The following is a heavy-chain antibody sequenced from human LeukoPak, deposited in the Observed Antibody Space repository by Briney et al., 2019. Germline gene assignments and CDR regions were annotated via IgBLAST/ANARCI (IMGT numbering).Heavy chain of an antibody. Sequence: SVKVSCKASGGTFSSYAISWVRQAPGQGLEWMGGIIPIFGTANYAQKFQGRVTITADESTSTAYMELSSLRSEDTAVYYCAREGGKGGYYYYMDVWGKGTTVTVSS. CDR2: IIPIFGTA. V-gene: IGHV1-69*13. CDR1: GGTFSSYA. D-gene: IGHD4-23*01. J-gene: IGHJ6*03. CDR3: AREGGKGGYYYYMDV.